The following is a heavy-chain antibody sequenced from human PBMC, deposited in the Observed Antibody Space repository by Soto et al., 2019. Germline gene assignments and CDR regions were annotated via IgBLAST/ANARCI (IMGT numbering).Heavy chain of an antibody. V-gene: IGHV3-30-3*01. D-gene: IGHD2-8*02. Sequence: GGSLRLSCAASGFTFSSHAMHWVRQAPDKGLEWVAVISFDGSNKYYTDSVKGRFTISRDNSKNTLYLQMHSMRADDTAVYYCAREATGGSIDHWGQGTPVTVSS. CDR1: GFTFSSHA. CDR3: AREATGGSIDH. J-gene: IGHJ4*02. CDR2: ISFDGSNK.